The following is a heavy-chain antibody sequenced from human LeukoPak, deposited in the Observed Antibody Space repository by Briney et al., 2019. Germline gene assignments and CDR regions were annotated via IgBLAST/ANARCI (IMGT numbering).Heavy chain of an antibody. CDR1: GYTSTSYY. V-gene: IGHV1-46*01. J-gene: IGHJ3*02. CDR2: INPSGGST. Sequence: GASVKVSCKASGYTSTSYYMHWVRQAPGQGLEWMGIINPSGGSTSTAQKFQGRVTMTRDTSTSTVYMELSGLRSEDTAVYYCARDRDGYKSAFDIWGQGTMVTVSS. D-gene: IGHD5-24*01. CDR3: ARDRDGYKSAFDI.